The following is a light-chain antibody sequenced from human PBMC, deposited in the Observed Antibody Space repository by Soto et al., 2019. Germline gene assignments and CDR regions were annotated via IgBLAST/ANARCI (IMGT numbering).Light chain of an antibody. J-gene: IGKJ1*01. CDR3: QQYGNSPET. CDR2: GAS. CDR1: QTVSSNF. V-gene: IGKV3-20*01. Sequence: EMVLTQSPDTLSLSPGERATLSCRASQTVSSNFLAWYQQRPGQAPRLLIYGASSRATGIPDRFSGSGSGTDFTLTISRLEPEDLEVYYCQQYGNSPETFGQGTKVDIK.